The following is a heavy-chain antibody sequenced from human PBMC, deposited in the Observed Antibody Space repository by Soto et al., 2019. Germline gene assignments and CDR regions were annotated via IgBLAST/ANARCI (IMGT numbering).Heavy chain of an antibody. V-gene: IGHV4-4*02. Sequence: PSETLSLTCAVSGGSISTSNLWTWVRQPPGKGLEWIGEIYHSGSTNYNPSLKSRVTISVDTSKNQFSLKLSSVTAADTAVYYCARRYGGNLDYWGQGTLVTVSS. D-gene: IGHD1-26*01. CDR1: GGSISTSNL. J-gene: IGHJ4*02. CDR3: ARRYGGNLDY. CDR2: IYHSGST.